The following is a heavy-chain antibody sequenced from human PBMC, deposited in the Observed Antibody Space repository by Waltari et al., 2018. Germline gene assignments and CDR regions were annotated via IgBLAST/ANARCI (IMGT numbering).Heavy chain of an antibody. J-gene: IGHJ6*03. Sequence: QVQLQESGPGLVKPSETLSLTCTVSGGSISSYYWSWIRQPPGKGLEWIGYIYYSGSNNYHPSLKSRVTISVDTSKNQFSLKLSSVTAADTAVYYCASTYYYGSGSYYGAYYYMDVWGKGTTVTVSS. D-gene: IGHD3-10*01. CDR1: GGSISSYY. CDR2: IYYSGSN. CDR3: ASTYYYGSGSYYGAYYYMDV. V-gene: IGHV4-59*01.